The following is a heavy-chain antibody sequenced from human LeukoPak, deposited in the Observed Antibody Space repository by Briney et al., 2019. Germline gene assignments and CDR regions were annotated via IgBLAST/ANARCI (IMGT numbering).Heavy chain of an antibody. Sequence: GGSLRLSCAASGFTFSTSWMYWVRQAPGKGLVWVSRIKSDGSSTSYADSVKGRFTISRDNAKNSLYLQMNSLRAEDTAVYYCARLMWELPPHYYYMDVWGKGTTVTISS. V-gene: IGHV3-74*01. CDR2: IKSDGSST. J-gene: IGHJ6*03. CDR1: GFTFSTSW. D-gene: IGHD1-26*01. CDR3: ARLMWELPPHYYYMDV.